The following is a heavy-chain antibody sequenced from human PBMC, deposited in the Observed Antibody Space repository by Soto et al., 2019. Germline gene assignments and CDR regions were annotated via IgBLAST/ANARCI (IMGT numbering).Heavy chain of an antibody. D-gene: IGHD5-18*01. Sequence: SETLSLTCTVSGGSISSSSYYWGWIRQPPGKGLEWIGNIYYSGSTYYNSSLKSRVTISVDTSKNQFSLKLSSVIAADTAVYYCARRYGKNAFDIWGQGTMVTVS. V-gene: IGHV4-39*01. CDR3: ARRYGKNAFDI. CDR1: GGSISSSSYY. J-gene: IGHJ3*02. CDR2: IYYSGST.